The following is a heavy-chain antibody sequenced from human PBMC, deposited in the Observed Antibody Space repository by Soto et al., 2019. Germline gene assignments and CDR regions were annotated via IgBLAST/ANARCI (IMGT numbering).Heavy chain of an antibody. J-gene: IGHJ4*02. V-gene: IGHV3-23*01. D-gene: IGHD1-26*01. Sequence: EVQLLESGGGLVQPGGSLRLSCAASGFTFSSYAMSWVRQAPGKGLEWVSAISGSGGSTYYADSVQGRFTISRDNSKNTLYLQMNSLRAEATAVYYCARCIVGATTVDYWGQGTLVTVSS. CDR1: GFTFSSYA. CDR2: ISGSGGST. CDR3: ARCIVGATTVDY.